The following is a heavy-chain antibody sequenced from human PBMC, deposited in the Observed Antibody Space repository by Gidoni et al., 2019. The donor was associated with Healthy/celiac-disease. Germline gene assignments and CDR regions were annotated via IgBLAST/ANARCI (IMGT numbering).Heavy chain of an antibody. CDR1: GYTFTSYY. D-gene: IGHD5-12*01. Sequence: QVQLVQSGAEVKKPGASVKVSCKASGYTFTSYYMHWVRQAPGQGLEWMGITNPRGCSTSYAQKLQGRVTMTRDTSTSTVYMELSSLRSEDTAVYYCARSPYEDYVDYWGQGTLVTVSS. CDR2: TNPRGCST. J-gene: IGHJ4*02. CDR3: ARSPYEDYVDY. V-gene: IGHV1-46*04.